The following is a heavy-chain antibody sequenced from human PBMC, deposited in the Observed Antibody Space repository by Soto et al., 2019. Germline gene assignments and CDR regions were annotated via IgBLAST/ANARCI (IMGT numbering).Heavy chain of an antibody. CDR3: ARRFTTGATMEGFDY. J-gene: IGHJ4*02. CDR1: GATFSGSA. V-gene: IGHV1-69*01. CDR2: ITPTLGTT. D-gene: IGHD1-1*01. Sequence: QVQPVQSGAEVKRPGSSVKVSCKASGATFSGSAFSWVRQAPGQGLEWMGGITPTLGTTNYAQHLQGRVTITADESTGTSCMELTSLTSADTAVYYCARRFTTGATMEGFDYWGQGTLVTVSS.